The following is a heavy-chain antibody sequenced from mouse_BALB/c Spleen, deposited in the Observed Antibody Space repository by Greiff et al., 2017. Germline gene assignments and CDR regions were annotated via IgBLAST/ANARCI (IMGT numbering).Heavy chain of an antibody. V-gene: IGHV2-6-7*01. J-gene: IGHJ2*01. D-gene: IGHD3-1*01. Sequence: QVQLKESGPGLVAPSQSLSITCTVSGFSLTGYGVNWVRQPPGKGLEWLGMIWGDGSTDDNSALKSRLSISKDNAKSQVFLKMNSLQTDDTARYYCARAPYSSGYLDYWGQGTTLTVSS. CDR3: ARAPYSSGYLDY. CDR2: IWGDGST. CDR1: GFSLTGYG.